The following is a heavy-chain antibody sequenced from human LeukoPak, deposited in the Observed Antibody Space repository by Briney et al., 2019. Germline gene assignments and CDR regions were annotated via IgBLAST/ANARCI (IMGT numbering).Heavy chain of an antibody. J-gene: IGHJ4*02. Sequence: SGGSLRLSCVASGLTFRKYTMSWVRQAPGKGLEWVSAISGSGGSTYYADSVKGRFTISRDNSKNTLYLQMNSLRAEDTAVYYCARFDEMNGIDYWGQGTLVTVSS. CDR3: ARFDEMNGIDY. V-gene: IGHV3-23*01. D-gene: IGHD5-24*01. CDR1: GLTFRKYT. CDR2: ISGSGGST.